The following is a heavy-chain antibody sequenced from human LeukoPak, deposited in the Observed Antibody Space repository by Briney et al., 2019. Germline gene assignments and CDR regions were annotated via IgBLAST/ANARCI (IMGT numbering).Heavy chain of an antibody. CDR1: GFTFSSYA. D-gene: IGHD3-22*01. J-gene: IGHJ4*02. V-gene: IGHV3-23*01. CDR3: ANYDTSGPYFDY. Sequence: GGSLRLSCAASGFTFSSYAMSWVRQAPGKGLEWVSAISGSGGSTYYADSVKGRFTISRDNSKNTLYLQMNSLRAEDTAVYYCANYDTSGPYFDYWGRGILVTVSS. CDR2: ISGSGGST.